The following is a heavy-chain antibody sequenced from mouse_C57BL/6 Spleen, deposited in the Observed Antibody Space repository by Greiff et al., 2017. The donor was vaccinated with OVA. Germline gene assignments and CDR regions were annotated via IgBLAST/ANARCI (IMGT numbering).Heavy chain of an antibody. V-gene: IGHV5-17*01. CDR3: ARTVTTVVGDYYFDY. D-gene: IGHD1-1*01. J-gene: IGHJ2*01. Sequence: EVKLQESGGGLVKPGGSLKLSCAASGFTFSDYGMHLVRQAPEKGLEWVAYISSGSSTIYYADTVKGRFTISSDNAKNTLFLQMTSLRSEDTAMYYCARTVTTVVGDYYFDYWGQGTTLTVSS. CDR2: ISSGSSTI. CDR1: GFTFSDYG.